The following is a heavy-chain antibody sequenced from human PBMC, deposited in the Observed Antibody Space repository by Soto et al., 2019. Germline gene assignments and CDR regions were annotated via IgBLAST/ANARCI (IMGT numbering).Heavy chain of an antibody. Sequence: QVQLQESGPGLVKPSQTLSLTCTVSGGSISSGDYYWSWIRPPPGKGLEGIGYIYYSGSTYYNPSLKSRVTISVDKSKNKFSLELSSVTAADTAGYYCAREGDYGGNHGQPLGYWGQGTLVTVSS. D-gene: IGHD4-17*01. CDR1: GGSISSGDYY. V-gene: IGHV4-30-4*01. CDR3: AREGDYGGNHGQPLGY. CDR2: IYYSGST. J-gene: IGHJ4*02.